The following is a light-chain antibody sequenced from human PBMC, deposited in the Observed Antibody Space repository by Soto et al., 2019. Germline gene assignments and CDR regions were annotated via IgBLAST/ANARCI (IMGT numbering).Light chain of an antibody. CDR2: AAS. CDR3: QRYNSAPFT. J-gene: IGKJ3*01. CDR1: QGISNY. V-gene: IGKV1-27*01. Sequence: DIQMTQSPSSLSASVGDRVAITCRASQGISNYLAWYQQKPGKVPKLLIYAASTLQSGVPSRFSGSGSGTDFTLTVSSLQPGDVATYYCQRYNSAPFTFGAGTNVVIK.